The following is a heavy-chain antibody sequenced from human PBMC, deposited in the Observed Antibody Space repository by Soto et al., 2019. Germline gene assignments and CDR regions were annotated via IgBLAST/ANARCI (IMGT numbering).Heavy chain of an antibody. D-gene: IGHD5-18*01. Sequence: EVQLLESGGKLVQPGGSLTLSCAASGFTFSTYAMAWVRQAPGKGLEWVSGVSASGLNTDYADPVKGRFYISRDNPKNTLSLHMNSQSAEETAWYYCANDRPRRTSGYVFDYWGQGTPVTVSS. CDR3: ANDRPRRTSGYVFDY. V-gene: IGHV3-23*01. CDR1: GFTFSTYA. CDR2: VSASGLNT. J-gene: IGHJ4*02.